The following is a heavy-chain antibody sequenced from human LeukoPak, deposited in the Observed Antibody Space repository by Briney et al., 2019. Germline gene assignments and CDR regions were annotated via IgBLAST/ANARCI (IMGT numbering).Heavy chain of an antibody. CDR1: GGFISSSTYH. D-gene: IGHD2-2*01. V-gene: IGHV4-39*01. Sequence: PSETLSLTCTVSGGFISSSTYHWGWVRQPPGKGLEWIGGIYYTGNTYYNPSLKSRVTLFADTSKNQFSLRLTSVTAADTAVYYCARVSIVVVPAAIAFRYYYGMDVWGQGTTVTVSS. CDR3: ARVSIVVVPAAIAFRYYYGMDV. J-gene: IGHJ6*02. CDR2: IYYTGNT.